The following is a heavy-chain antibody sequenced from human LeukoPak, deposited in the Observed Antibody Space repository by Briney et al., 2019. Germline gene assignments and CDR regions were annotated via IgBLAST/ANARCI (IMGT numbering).Heavy chain of an antibody. CDR1: GGSFSGYY. Sequence: SETLSLTCAVYGGSFSGYYWNWIRQPPGKGLEWIGGINHSGNTNYNPSLKSRVTTSVDTSKNQFSLKLSSVTAADTAVYYCARGGYGSGWDYMDVWGKGTTVTVSS. J-gene: IGHJ6*03. V-gene: IGHV4-34*01. D-gene: IGHD3-10*01. CDR2: INHSGNT. CDR3: ARGGYGSGWDYMDV.